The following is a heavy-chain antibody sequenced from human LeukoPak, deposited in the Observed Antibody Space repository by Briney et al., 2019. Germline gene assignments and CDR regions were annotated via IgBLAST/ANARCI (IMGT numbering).Heavy chain of an antibody. CDR3: ARSIAAAGKVFDY. J-gene: IGHJ4*02. V-gene: IGHV4-4*02. CDR2: IYHSGST. D-gene: IGHD6-13*01. Sequence: PSETLSLTCAASGGSISSSNWWSWVRQPPGKGLEWIGEIYHSGSTNYNPSLKSRVTISVDKSKNQFSLKLSSVTAADTAVYYCARSIAAAGKVFDYWGQGTLVTVSS. CDR1: GGSISSSNW.